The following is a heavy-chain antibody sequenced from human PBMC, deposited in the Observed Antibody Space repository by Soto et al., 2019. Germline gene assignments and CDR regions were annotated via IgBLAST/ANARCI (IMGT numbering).Heavy chain of an antibody. CDR3: AKGPDYDFWSGYYLF. Sequence: LRLSCAASGFTFDDYAMHWVRQAPGKGLEWVSGISWNSGSIGYADSVKGRFTISRDNAKNSLYLQMNSLRAEDTALYYCAKGPDYDFWSGYYLFWGQGTLVTVSS. CDR2: ISWNSGSI. D-gene: IGHD3-3*01. V-gene: IGHV3-9*01. J-gene: IGHJ4*02. CDR1: GFTFDDYA.